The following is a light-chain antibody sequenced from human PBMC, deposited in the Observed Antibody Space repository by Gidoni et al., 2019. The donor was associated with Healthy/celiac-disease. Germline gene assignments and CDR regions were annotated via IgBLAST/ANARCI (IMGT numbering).Light chain of an antibody. CDR3: QQRSNWPRGT. J-gene: IGKJ1*01. Sequence: IVLTQPPATLSLSPGERATLSCRASQSVSSYLAWYHQKPGQAPSRLIYDASNRATGIPARFSGSGSGTDFTLTISSLEPEDFAVYYCQQRSNWPRGTFGQGTKVEIK. CDR1: QSVSSY. CDR2: DAS. V-gene: IGKV3-11*01.